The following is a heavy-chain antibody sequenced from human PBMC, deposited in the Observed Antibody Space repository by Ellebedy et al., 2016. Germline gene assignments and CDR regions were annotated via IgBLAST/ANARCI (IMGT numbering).Heavy chain of an antibody. V-gene: IGHV1-69*04. D-gene: IGHD1-14*01. CDR1: GGTFSSYA. CDR2: IIPILGIA. J-gene: IGHJ4*02. CDR3: ARGKSGPGDYGDD. Sequence: ASVKVSCKASGGTFSSYAISWVRQAPGQGLEWMGRIIPILGIANYAQKSQGRVTITADKSTSTAYMELSSLRSEDTAVYYCARGKSGPGDYGDDWGQGTLVTVSS.